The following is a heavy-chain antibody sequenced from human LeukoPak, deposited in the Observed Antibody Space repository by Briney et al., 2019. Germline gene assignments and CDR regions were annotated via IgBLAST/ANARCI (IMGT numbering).Heavy chain of an antibody. CDR3: ARGPRSYSGYGY. D-gene: IGHD5-12*01. CDR2: ISSSGSTI. CDR1: GFTFSSYS. V-gene: IGHV3-48*04. Sequence: GGSLRLSCAASGFTFSSYSMTWVRQAPGKGLEWVSYISSSGSTIYYADSVKGRFTISRDNAKNSLYLQMNSLRAEDTAVYYCARGPRSYSGYGYWGQGTLVTVSS. J-gene: IGHJ4*02.